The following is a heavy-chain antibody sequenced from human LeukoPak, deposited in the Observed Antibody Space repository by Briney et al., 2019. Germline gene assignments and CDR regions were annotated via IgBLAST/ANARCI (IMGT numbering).Heavy chain of an antibody. V-gene: IGHV4-31*03. CDR1: GGSISSGGYY. CDR3: ARVNYDSSGYYYDY. CDR2: IYYSGST. Sequence: SETLSLTCTVSGGSISSGGYYWSWIRQHPEKGLEWIGYIYYSGSTYYNPSLKSRVTISVDTSKNQFSLKLSSVTAADTAVYYCARVNYDSSGYYYDYWGQGTLVTVSS. J-gene: IGHJ4*02. D-gene: IGHD3-22*01.